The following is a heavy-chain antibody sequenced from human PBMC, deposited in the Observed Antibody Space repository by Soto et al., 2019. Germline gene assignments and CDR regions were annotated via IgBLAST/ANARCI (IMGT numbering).Heavy chain of an antibody. CDR3: AGAVAVAADFDY. CDR1: GYTFTGYA. V-gene: IGHV1-3*05. CDR2: INAGNGNT. D-gene: IGHD6-19*01. J-gene: IGHJ4*02. Sequence: QVQLVQSGAEEKKPGASVKVSCKASGYTFTGYAMHWVRQAPGQRLEWMGWINAGNGNTKYSQKFQGRVTITRDTSASTAYVELSSLRSEDTAVYYCAGAVAVAADFDYWGQGTLVTVSS.